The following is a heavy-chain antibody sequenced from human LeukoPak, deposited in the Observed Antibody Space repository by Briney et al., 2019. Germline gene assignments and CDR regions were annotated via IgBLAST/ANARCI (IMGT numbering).Heavy chain of an antibody. D-gene: IGHD5-18*01. CDR2: INPSGGST. CDR1: GYTFTNYY. Sequence: ASVKVSCKASGYTFTNYYIHWVRQAPGQGLEWMGIINPSGGSTTYAQKFQGRVTITRDTPTSTVYMVLSSLRSEDTAVYYCARGGRPNTAWGDYWGQGTLVTVSS. CDR3: ARGGRPNTAWGDY. J-gene: IGHJ4*02. V-gene: IGHV1-46*01.